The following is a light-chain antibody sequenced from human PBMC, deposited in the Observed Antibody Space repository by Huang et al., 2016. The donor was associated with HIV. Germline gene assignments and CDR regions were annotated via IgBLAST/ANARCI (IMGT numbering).Light chain of an antibody. Sequence: IVMTQYPVFLPVSPGEPASISCRSGHSLLHRNGYNYLDWYEQKPVQSPQLLVYLGSDRSSGVPDRFSGRGSGTDFTLKISIVDAEDVGIYYCMQALDTPPYTFGQGTTLEIK. J-gene: IGKJ2*01. V-gene: IGKV2-28*01. CDR2: LGS. CDR3: MQALDTPPYT. CDR1: HSLLHRNGYNY.